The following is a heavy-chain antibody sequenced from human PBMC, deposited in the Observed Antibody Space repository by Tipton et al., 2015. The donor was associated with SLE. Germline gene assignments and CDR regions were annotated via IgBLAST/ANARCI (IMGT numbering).Heavy chain of an antibody. V-gene: IGHV6-1*01. D-gene: IGHD6-6*01. CDR2: TYYRSKWYN. CDR1: GDSVSTNSVA. CDR3: AREGGYSSSSNRYWFDQ. Sequence: LRLSCAISGDSVSTNSVAWNWIRQSPSRGLEWLGRTYYRSKWYNDYAVSVKSRITINPDTSKNHFSLQLSSVTPEDTAVYFCAREGGYSSSSNRYWFDQWGQGTLVTVSS. J-gene: IGHJ5*02.